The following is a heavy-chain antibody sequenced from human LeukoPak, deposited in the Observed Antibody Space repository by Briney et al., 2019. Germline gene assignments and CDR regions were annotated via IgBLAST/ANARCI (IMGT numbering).Heavy chain of an antibody. CDR2: FDPEDGET. CDR1: GYTLTELS. CDR3: ANRDSSSWRLDY. D-gene: IGHD6-13*01. J-gene: IGHJ4*02. Sequence: ASVKVSCKVSGYTLTELSMHWVRQAPGKGLEWMGGFDPEDGETIYAQKFQGRVTMTEDTSTDTAYMELSSLRSEDTAVYYCANRDSSSWRLDYWGQGTLVTVSS. V-gene: IGHV1-24*01.